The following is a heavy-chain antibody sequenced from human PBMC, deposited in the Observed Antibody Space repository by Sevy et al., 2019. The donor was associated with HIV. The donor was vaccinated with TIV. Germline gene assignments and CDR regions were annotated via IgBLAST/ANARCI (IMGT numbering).Heavy chain of an antibody. CDR1: GYSFTSQW. CDR2: IYPDESDI. J-gene: IGHJ3*01. Sequence: GESLKISCKGSGYSFTSQWIGWVRQMPGKGLEWMGIIYPDESDIRYSPSFQGQVTISADKSISPAYLQSSSLKASDTAMYYCARHRSSGYYDDAFDLWGQGTMVTVSS. D-gene: IGHD3-22*01. V-gene: IGHV5-51*01. CDR3: ARHRSSGYYDDAFDL.